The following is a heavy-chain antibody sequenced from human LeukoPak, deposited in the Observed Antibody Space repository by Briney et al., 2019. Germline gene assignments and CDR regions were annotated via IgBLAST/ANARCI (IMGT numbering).Heavy chain of an antibody. J-gene: IGHJ6*02. CDR3: ASSLYGDGCYYQYGMEV. D-gene: IGHD2-21*02. CDR2: IHYSGST. V-gene: IGHV4-59*01. CDR1: GGSISSYY. Sequence: SETLSLTCTVSGGSISSYYWSWIRQPPGKGLEWIGYIHYSGSTNYNPSLKSRVTISVDTSKNQFSLKVQSVTAADTAVYYCASSLYGDGCYYQYGMEVWGQGTTVTVSS.